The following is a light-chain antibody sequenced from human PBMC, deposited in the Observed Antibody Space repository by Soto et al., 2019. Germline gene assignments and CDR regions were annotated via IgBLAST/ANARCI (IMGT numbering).Light chain of an antibody. CDR3: QQYTTWT. V-gene: IGKV1-5*01. CDR1: QSISSS. J-gene: IGKJ1*01. CDR2: DAS. Sequence: DIPMTQSPSTLSASVGDRLTITCRASQSISSSLAWYQQKPGKAPKLLIYDASTLQSGVPSRFSGSGSGTQFTLTISSLQPDDFATYYCQQYTTWTFGLGTKVEIK.